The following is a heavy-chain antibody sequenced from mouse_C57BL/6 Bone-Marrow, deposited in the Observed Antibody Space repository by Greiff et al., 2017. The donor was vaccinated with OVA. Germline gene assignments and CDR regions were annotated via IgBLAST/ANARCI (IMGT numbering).Heavy chain of an antibody. CDR3: ARWLLKAY. J-gene: IGHJ3*01. CDR2: IDPSDSYT. V-gene: IGHV1-59*01. Sequence: QVQLQQSGAELVRPGTSVKLSCKASGYTFTSYWMHWVKQRPGQGLEWIGVIDPSDSYTNYNQKFKGKATLTVDTSSSTAYMQLSSLTSEDSAVYYCARWLLKAYWGQGTLVTVSA. CDR1: GYTFTSYW. D-gene: IGHD2-3*01.